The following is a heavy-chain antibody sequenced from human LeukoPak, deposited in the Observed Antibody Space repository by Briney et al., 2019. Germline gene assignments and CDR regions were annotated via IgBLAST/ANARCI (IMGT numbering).Heavy chain of an antibody. D-gene: IGHD2-2*02. CDR3: ARGGVPAAIIFAFDI. Sequence: SETLSLTCTVSGYSISSGYYWGWIRQPPGKGLEWIGSIYHSGGTNYNPYLKSRVTISVDTSKNQFSLKLSSVTAADTAVYYCARGGVPAAIIFAFDIWGQGTMVTVSS. V-gene: IGHV4-38-2*02. CDR2: IYHSGGT. J-gene: IGHJ3*02. CDR1: GYSISSGYY.